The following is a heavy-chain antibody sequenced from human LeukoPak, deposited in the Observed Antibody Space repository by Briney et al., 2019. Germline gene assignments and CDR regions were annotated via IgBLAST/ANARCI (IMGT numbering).Heavy chain of an antibody. V-gene: IGHV4-39*01. D-gene: IGHD4-23*01. CDR2: IYYSGST. J-gene: IGHJ4*02. CDR3: ASVEGGNAPFGY. Sequence: QERSGIIYYSGSTYYNPSLKSRVTISVDTSKNQFSLKLSSVTAADTAVYYCASVEGGNAPFGYWGQGTLVTLSS.